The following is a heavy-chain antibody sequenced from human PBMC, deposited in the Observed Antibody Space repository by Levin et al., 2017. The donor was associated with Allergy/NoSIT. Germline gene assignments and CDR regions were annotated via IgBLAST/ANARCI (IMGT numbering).Heavy chain of an antibody. D-gene: IGHD3-10*01. V-gene: IGHV4-31*03. CDR1: GGSISSGYYY. CDR2: MSYSGST. Sequence: PSETLSLTCTVSGGSISSGYYYWSWIRQHPGKGLEWIGYMSYSGSTYNNPSLESRVTISVDTPKNQFSLKLSSVTAADTAIYYCARASNYYNSGTYRDYYAMDVWGQGTTVTVSS. J-gene: IGHJ6*02. CDR3: ARASNYYNSGTYRDYYAMDV.